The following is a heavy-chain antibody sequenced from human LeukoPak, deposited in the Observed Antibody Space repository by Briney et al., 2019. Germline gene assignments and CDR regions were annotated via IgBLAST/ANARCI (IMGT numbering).Heavy chain of an antibody. J-gene: IGHJ3*01. CDR2: ISRLSNDI. CDR3: ARDRDHLDLDAFDF. CDR1: GFSFSSYS. D-gene: IGHD1-1*01. Sequence: GGSLRLSCAASGFSFSSYSMNWVRQAPGKGLEWVSSISRLSNDIYYADSLKGRFTISRDNAKNSLYLQMNSLRVEDTAVYYCARDRDHLDLDAFDFWGQGTMVTVSS. V-gene: IGHV3-21*01.